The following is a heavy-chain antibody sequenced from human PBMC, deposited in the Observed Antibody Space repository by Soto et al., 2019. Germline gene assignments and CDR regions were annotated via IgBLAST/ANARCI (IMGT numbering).Heavy chain of an antibody. D-gene: IGHD3-22*01. CDR2: IRGSGGST. Sequence: GGSLRLSCAASGFTFSSYAMSWVRQAPGKGLEWVSAIRGSGGSTYYADSVKGRFTISRDNSKNTLYLQMNSLRAEDTAVYYCAKSNYYDSSGYYYYYYGMDVWGQGTTVTVSS. CDR1: GFTFSSYA. J-gene: IGHJ6*02. CDR3: AKSNYYDSSGYYYYYYGMDV. V-gene: IGHV3-23*01.